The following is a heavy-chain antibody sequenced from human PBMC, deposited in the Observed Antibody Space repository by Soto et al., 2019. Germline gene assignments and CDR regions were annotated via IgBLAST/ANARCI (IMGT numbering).Heavy chain of an antibody. V-gene: IGHV3-23*01. Sequence: GGALKLPSSAPGFTLSTYAISLGRQAPGKGLECVSAISSGDGSTFYADSVKGRFTISRDNSKNTLYLQMNSLRAEDTAVYYCAKETYYDFWSGYYPYYGMDVWGRGTTVTVSS. CDR1: GFTLSTYA. CDR3: AKETYYDFWSGYYPYYGMDV. CDR2: ISSGDGST. D-gene: IGHD3-3*01. J-gene: IGHJ6*02.